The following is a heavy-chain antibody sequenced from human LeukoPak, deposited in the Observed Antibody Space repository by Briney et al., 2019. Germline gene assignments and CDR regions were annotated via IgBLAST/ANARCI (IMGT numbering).Heavy chain of an antibody. CDR2: INPSGGGT. J-gene: IGHJ4*02. V-gene: IGHV1-46*01. CDR1: GYTFTNYY. CDR3: ARLSNYYGAASSKFDY. Sequence: ASVKVSCKASGYTFTNYYINWVRQAPGQGLEWMGVINPSGGGTSYARNFQGRLTMTGDTSTGTAYMELSSLRSEDTAVYYCARLSNYYGAASSKFDYWGQGTLVTVSS. D-gene: IGHD3-10*01.